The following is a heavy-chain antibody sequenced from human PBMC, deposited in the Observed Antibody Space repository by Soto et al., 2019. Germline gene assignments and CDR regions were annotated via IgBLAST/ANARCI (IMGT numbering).Heavy chain of an antibody. V-gene: IGHV1-3*01. CDR2: INAGNGNT. CDR3: ARDQQWLVHVHYYYGMDV. Sequence: GASVKVSCKASGYTFTSYAMHWVRQAPGQRLEWMGWINAGNGNTKYSQKFQGRVTITRDTSASTAYMELSSLRSEDTAVYYCARDQQWLVHVHYYYGMDVWGQGTTVTVSS. CDR1: GYTFTSYA. J-gene: IGHJ6*02. D-gene: IGHD6-19*01.